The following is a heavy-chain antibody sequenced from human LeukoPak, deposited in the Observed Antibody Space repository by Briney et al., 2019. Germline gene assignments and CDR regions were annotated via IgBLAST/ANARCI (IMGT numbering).Heavy chain of an antibody. Sequence: GGSLRLSCAASGFTFSYYGMHWVRQAPGKGLEWVAFIRLDGSDKYYADSVKGRFAFSRDNSKNTLDLQMNSLRPDDTALYYCVRAFDLGFDYWGQGTLVTVSS. CDR2: IRLDGSDK. J-gene: IGHJ4*02. CDR3: VRAFDLGFDY. D-gene: IGHD3-16*01. V-gene: IGHV3-30*02. CDR1: GFTFSYYG.